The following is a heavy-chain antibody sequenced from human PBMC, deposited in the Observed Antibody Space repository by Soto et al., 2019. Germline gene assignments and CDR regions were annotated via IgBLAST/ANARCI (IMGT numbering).Heavy chain of an antibody. V-gene: IGHV3-30*03. CDR1: GFTFSSYG. CDR3: ARDWVSDSSGYRGLWY. CDR2: ISYDGSDR. Sequence: GGSLRLSCAASGFTFSSYGMHWVRQAPGKGLEWVAVISYDGSDRYYADSVKGRFTISRDDSKNTLFLQMNSLRAEDTAVYYCARDWVSDSSGYRGLWYWGQGTLVTVSS. J-gene: IGHJ4*02. D-gene: IGHD3-22*01.